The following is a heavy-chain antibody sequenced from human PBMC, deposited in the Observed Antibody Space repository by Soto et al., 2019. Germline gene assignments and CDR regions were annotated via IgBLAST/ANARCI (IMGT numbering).Heavy chain of an antibody. J-gene: IGHJ5*02. CDR2: IYYSGST. D-gene: IGHD3-22*01. V-gene: IGHV4-30-4*01. CDR3: ARVWWDYYDSSGYYPRWFDP. CDR1: GGSISGGDYY. Sequence: SETLSLTCTVSGGSISGGDYYWSWIRQPPGKGLEWIGYIYYSGSTYYNPSLKSRVTISVDTSKNQFSLKLSSVTAADTAVYYCARVWWDYYDSSGYYPRWFDPWGQGTLGTVSS.